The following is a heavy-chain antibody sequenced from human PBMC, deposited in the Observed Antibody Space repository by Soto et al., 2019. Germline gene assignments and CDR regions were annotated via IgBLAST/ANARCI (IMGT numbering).Heavy chain of an antibody. Sequence: GASVKVSCKASGGTFSSYTISWVRQAPGQGLEWMGRIIPILGIANYAQKFQGRVTITADKSTSTAYMELSSLRSEDTAVYYCARDLDPGSRLSSSGWKRTDYWGQGTLVTVSS. D-gene: IGHD6-19*01. CDR3: ARDLDPGSRLSSSGWKRTDY. V-gene: IGHV1-69*04. J-gene: IGHJ4*02. CDR1: GGTFSSYT. CDR2: IIPILGIA.